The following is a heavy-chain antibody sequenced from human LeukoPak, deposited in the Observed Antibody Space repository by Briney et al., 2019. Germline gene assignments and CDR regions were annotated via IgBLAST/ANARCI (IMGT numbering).Heavy chain of an antibody. V-gene: IGHV1-18*01. J-gene: IGHJ1*01. D-gene: IGHD3-9*01. CDR1: GYTFTSHG. Sequence: GASVKVSCKASGYTFTSHGISWVRQAPGQGLEWMGWISAYNGNTNYAQKLQGRVTMTTDTSTSTAYMELKSLRSDDTAVYYCATSLRYFDWLFQGAGSAEYFQHWGQGTLVTVSS. CDR2: ISAYNGNT. CDR3: ATSLRYFDWLFQGAGSAEYFQH.